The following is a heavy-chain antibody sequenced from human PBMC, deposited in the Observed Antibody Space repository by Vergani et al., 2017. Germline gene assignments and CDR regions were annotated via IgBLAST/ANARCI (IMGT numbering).Heavy chain of an antibody. CDR1: GGTFSSYA. CDR2: IIPIFGTA. V-gene: IGHV1-69*06. D-gene: IGHD1-14*01. J-gene: IGHJ5*02. CDR3: ARVAWVVPISPEEGWFDP. Sequence: QVQLVQSGAEVKKPGSSVKVSCKASGGTFSSYAISWVRQAPGQGLEWMGGIIPIFGTANYAQKFQGRVTITADKSTSTVYMELSSLRSEDTAVYYCARVAWVVPISPEEGWFDPWGQGTLVTVSS.